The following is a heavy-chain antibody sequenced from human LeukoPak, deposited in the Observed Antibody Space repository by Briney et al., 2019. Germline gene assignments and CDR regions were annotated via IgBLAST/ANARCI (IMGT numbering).Heavy chain of an antibody. CDR2: ISGSGSST. J-gene: IGHJ4*02. D-gene: IGHD2-2*01. CDR1: GFTFSSYA. Sequence: AGGSLRLSCAASGFTFSSYAMSWVRQAPGKGLQWVSAISGSGSSTYYADSVKGRFTISRDNSKNTLYLQMNSLRAEDTAVYYCAKDSRRTGPYYFDCWGQGTLVTVSS. V-gene: IGHV3-23*01. CDR3: AKDSRRTGPYYFDC.